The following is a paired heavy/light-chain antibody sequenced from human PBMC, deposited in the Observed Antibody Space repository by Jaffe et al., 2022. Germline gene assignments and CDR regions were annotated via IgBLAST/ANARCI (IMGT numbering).Light chain of an antibody. Sequence: EIVMTQSPATLSVSPGERATLSCRASQSVSSNLAWYQQKPGQAPRLLIYGASTRATGIPARFSGSGSGTEFTLTISSLQSEDFAVYYCQQYNNWPPTFGQGTKVEIK. CDR3: QQYNNWPPT. CDR2: GAS. V-gene: IGKV3-15*01. J-gene: IGKJ1*01. CDR1: QSVSSN.
Heavy chain of an antibody. CDR1: GGSISSYY. J-gene: IGHJ4*02. V-gene: IGHV4-59*01. Sequence: QVQLQESGPGLVKPSETLSLTCTVSGGSISSYYWSWIRQPPGKGLEWIGYIYYSGSTNYNPSLKSRVTISVDTSKNQFSLKLSSVTAADTAVYYCARGPPPEYDFWSGYYPPYFDYWGQGTLVTVSS. D-gene: IGHD3-3*01. CDR3: ARGPPPEYDFWSGYYPPYFDY. CDR2: IYYSGST.